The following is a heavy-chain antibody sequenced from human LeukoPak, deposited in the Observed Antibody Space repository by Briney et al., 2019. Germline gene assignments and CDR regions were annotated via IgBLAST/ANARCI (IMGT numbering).Heavy chain of an antibody. Sequence: GGSLRLSCAAAGFTFSHYGMHWIRQAPGKGLEWVAAIQHDGSYQYYGDSVKGRFTISRDSSKNMVYLQMNSLRAEDTAVYYCARDVDTSGHPSWLDPWGQGTLVTVSS. D-gene: IGHD5-18*01. V-gene: IGHV3-33*01. CDR3: ARDVDTSGHPSWLDP. CDR2: IQHDGSYQ. J-gene: IGHJ5*02. CDR1: GFTFSHYG.